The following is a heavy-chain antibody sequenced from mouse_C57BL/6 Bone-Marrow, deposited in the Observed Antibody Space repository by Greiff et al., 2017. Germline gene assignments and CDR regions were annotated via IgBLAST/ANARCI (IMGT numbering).Heavy chain of an antibody. CDR3: AREELGFLRFAY. CDR2: IDPSDSYT. Sequence: VQLQQSGAELARPGASVKLSCKASGYTFTSYGISWVKQRPGQGLEWIREIDPSDSYTNYNQKFKGKSTLTVDKSSSTAYMQLSSLTSEDSAVYYCAREELGFLRFAYWGQGTLVTVSA. J-gene: IGHJ3*01. V-gene: IGHV1-69*01. CDR1: GYTFTSYG.